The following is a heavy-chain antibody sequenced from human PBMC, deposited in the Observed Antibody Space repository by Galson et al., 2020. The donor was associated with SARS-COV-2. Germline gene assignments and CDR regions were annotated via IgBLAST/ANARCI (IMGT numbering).Heavy chain of an antibody. Sequence: ASETLSLTCAVSGGSISSSNWWSWVRQPPGKGLEWIGEIYHSGSTNYNPSLKSRVTISVDKSKNQFSLKLSSVTAADTAVYYCAGENTGYSGYDYYYYGMDVWGQGTTVTVSS. J-gene: IGHJ6*02. CDR2: IYHSGST. D-gene: IGHD5-12*01. CDR3: AGENTGYSGYDYYYYGMDV. V-gene: IGHV4-4*02. CDR1: GGSISSSNW.